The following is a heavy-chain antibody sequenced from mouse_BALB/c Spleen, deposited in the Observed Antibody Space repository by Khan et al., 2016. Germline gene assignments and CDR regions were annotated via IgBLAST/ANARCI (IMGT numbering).Heavy chain of an antibody. CDR2: ISYSGNT. CDR1: GDSITSGY. J-gene: IGHJ2*01. V-gene: IGHV3-8*02. CDR3: ARYDGYFFDY. D-gene: IGHD2-3*01. Sequence: EVQLQESGPSLVKPSQTLSLTCSVTGDSITSGYWNWIRKFPGNKLEYMGYISYSGNTYYNPSLTSRLYITRDTSENQYYLQLNSVTTEDTATYYCARYDGYFFDYWGQGTTLTVSS.